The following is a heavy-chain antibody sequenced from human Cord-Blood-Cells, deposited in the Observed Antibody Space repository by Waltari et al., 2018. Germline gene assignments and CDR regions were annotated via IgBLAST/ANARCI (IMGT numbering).Heavy chain of an antibody. J-gene: IGHJ4*02. D-gene: IGHD7-27*01. Sequence: QVQLQQWGAGLLKPSETLSLTCAVYGWSFSGYYWSLIRQPPGKGWEGIGEINHSESPNYSPSLKSRVTISVDTSKNKFSLKLSSVTAADTAVYYCARGLNPGVYFDYWGQGTLVTVSS. CDR1: GWSFSGYY. CDR3: ARGLNPGVYFDY. CDR2: INHSESP. V-gene: IGHV4-34*01.